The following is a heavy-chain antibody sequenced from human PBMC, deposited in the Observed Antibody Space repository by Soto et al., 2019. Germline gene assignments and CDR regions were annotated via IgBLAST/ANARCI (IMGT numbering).Heavy chain of an antibody. CDR3: AREPYGQLDY. D-gene: IGHD4-17*01. J-gene: IGHJ4*02. V-gene: IGHV3-7*04. CDR1: GLTFRNYW. Sequence: PGGSLRLSCAVSGLTFRNYWMSWVRQAPGRGLEWVANIKQDGSEKYYVDSVKGRFTISRDNAKNSLYLQMNSLRADDTAVYYCAREPYGQLDYWGQGTLVTVSS. CDR2: IKQDGSEK.